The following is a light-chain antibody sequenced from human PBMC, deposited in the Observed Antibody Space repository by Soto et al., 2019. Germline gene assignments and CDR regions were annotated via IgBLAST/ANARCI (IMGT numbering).Light chain of an antibody. CDR3: LQDFNYFS. J-gene: IGKJ5*01. CDR1: QAIRND. V-gene: IGKV1-6*01. Sequence: QVTQSPSSLSASVGDRVTITCRASQAIRNDLGWYQQKPGKAPKLLIYAASTLQSGVQSRFSGSGFGTDFTLTISSLQPEDFATYYCLQDFNYFSFGQGTRLEIK. CDR2: AAS.